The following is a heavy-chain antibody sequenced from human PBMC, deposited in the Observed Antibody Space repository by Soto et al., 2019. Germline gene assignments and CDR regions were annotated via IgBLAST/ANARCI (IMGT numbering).Heavy chain of an antibody. CDR1: GFTFSTYE. V-gene: IGHV3-48*03. CDR3: ARIIGPRPDFYYYGMDV. CDR2: IIGSGSSI. J-gene: IGHJ6*02. Sequence: GGSLRLSCAASGFTFSTYEMNWVRQPPGKGLEWVAYIIGSGSSIYYADTVKGRFTISRDNAKNSLYLQMNSLRAEDTAIYYCARIIGPRPDFYYYGMDVWGQGTTVTVSS. D-gene: IGHD6-6*01.